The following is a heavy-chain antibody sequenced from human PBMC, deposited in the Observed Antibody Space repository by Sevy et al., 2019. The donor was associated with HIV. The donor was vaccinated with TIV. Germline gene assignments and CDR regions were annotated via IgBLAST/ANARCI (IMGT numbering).Heavy chain of an antibody. CDR3: ARVEILELGTTPLDS. Sequence: GGSLRLSCAASGFTFSHHNMNWVRQAPGKGLEWISYISKSGSTTYFADSVRGGFTISRDNAKNSLFLEMHSLTDEDTAVYYCARVEILELGTTPLDSGGRGIQVTVSS. D-gene: IGHD7-27*01. J-gene: IGHJ4*02. CDR2: ISKSGSTT. CDR1: GFTFSHHN. V-gene: IGHV3-48*02.